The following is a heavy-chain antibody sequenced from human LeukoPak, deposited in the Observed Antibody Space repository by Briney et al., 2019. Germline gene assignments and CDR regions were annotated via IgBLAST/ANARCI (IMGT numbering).Heavy chain of an antibody. CDR1: GGSISSYY. V-gene: IGHV4-59*01. Sequence: KPSETLSLTCTVSGGSISSYYWSWIRQSPGKGLEWIGYIYYSGSTNYNPSLKSRVTISVDTSKNQFSLKLSSVTAADTAVYYCARGRVTTAYAFDIWGQGTMVTVSS. CDR2: IYYSGST. CDR3: ARGRVTTAYAFDI. D-gene: IGHD4-11*01. J-gene: IGHJ3*02.